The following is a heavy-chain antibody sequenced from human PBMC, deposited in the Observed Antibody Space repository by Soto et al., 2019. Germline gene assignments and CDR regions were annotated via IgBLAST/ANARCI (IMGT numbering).Heavy chain of an antibody. CDR1: GYTFTGYY. D-gene: IGHD2-15*01. CDR2: INPNSGGT. CDR3: ARAASSYCSGGSCYYYNWFAP. J-gene: IGHJ5*02. Sequence: ASVKVSCKASGYTFTGYYMHWVRQAPGQGLEWMGWINPNSGGTNYAQKFQGWVTMTRDTSISTAYMELSRLRSDDTAVYYCARAASSYCSGGSCYYYNWFAPWGQGTLVTVSS. V-gene: IGHV1-2*04.